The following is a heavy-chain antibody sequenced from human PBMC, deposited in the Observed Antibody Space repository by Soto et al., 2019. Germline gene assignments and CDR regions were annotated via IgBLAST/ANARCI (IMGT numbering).Heavy chain of an antibody. D-gene: IGHD3-10*01. V-gene: IGHV4-34*01. CDR3: AIYRRITIVRGVQSSVAENAFEI. Sequence: QVQLQQWGAGLLKPSETLSLTCAVYGGSFSGYYWSWIRQPPGKGLEGVGEINHSGSTNYNPSLKSRVTISVDTSKLQFSLKLSYVAAADTAVDYCAIYRRITIVRGVQSSVAENAFEILGQGTMVTVSS. J-gene: IGHJ3*02. CDR1: GGSFSGYY. CDR2: INHSGST.